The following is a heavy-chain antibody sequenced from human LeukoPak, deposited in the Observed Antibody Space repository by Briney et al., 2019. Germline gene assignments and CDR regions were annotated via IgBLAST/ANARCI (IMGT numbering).Heavy chain of an antibody. V-gene: IGHV4-61*10. CDR1: GGSVNSGNYY. Sequence: SETLSLTCSVSGGSVNSGNYYWTWIRQPAGKGLEWIGRIYTSGSTNYNPSLKSRVTISVDTSKNQFSLKLSSVTAADTAVYYRATGYCSSTSCYLRYWGQGTLVTVSS. J-gene: IGHJ4*02. CDR2: IYTSGST. D-gene: IGHD2-2*01. CDR3: ATGYCSSTSCYLRY.